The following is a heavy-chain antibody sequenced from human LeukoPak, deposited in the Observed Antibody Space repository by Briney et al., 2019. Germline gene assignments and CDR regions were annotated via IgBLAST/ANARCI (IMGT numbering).Heavy chain of an antibody. D-gene: IGHD1-26*01. V-gene: IGHV4-61*02. CDR3: ARGNIVGATIDY. CDR1: GGSISSGSYY. CDR2: IYTSGST. Sequence: SETLSLTCTVSGGSISSGSYYWSWIRQPAGKGLEWIGRIYTSGSTNYNPSLKSRVTISVDTSKNQFSLKLSSVTAADTAVYYCARGNIVGATIDYWGQGTLVTVSS. J-gene: IGHJ4*02.